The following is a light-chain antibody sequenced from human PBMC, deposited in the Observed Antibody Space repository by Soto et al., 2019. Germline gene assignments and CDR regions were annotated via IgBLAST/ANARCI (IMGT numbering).Light chain of an antibody. V-gene: IGLV1-51*01. CDR2: DNN. J-gene: IGLJ2*01. CDR3: GTWDSSLSAVV. CDR1: SSNFGNNY. Sequence: QSVLTQPPSVSAAPGQRVTISCSGSSSNFGNNYMSWYQKFPGTAPKLLIYDNNERPSGIPDRFSGSRSGTSATLGITGLQTGDEADYYCGTWDSSLSAVVFGGGTQLTVL.